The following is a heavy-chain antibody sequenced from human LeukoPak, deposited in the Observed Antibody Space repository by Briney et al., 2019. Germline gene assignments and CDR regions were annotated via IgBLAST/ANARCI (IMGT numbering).Heavy chain of an antibody. V-gene: IGHV1-2*02. CDR1: GYTFTRYY. CDR3: ARVLLGPAASLYRIYMDV. D-gene: IGHD2-2*01. J-gene: IGHJ6*03. Sequence: ASVKVSCKASGYTFTRYYMHWVRQAPGQGREWMGWINPNSGGTNYAQKVQGRVTMTIHTPISTAYMELSRLRSDDTAVYYCARVLLGPAASLYRIYMDVWGKGTTVTVSS. CDR2: INPNSGGT.